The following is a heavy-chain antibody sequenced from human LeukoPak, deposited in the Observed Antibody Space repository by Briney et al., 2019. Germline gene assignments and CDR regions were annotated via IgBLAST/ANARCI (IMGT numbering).Heavy chain of an antibody. J-gene: IGHJ5*02. D-gene: IGHD2-2*01. CDR1: GDSVSSDSAA. CDR2: TYYRSTWYN. Sequence: SQTLSLTCAISGDSVSSDSAAWNWIRQSPSRGLEWLGRTYYRSTWYNDYAVSVRGRITVNPDTSKNQFSLHLNSVTPEDTAVYYCARRLTQYDCFDPWGQGILVTVSS. V-gene: IGHV6-1*01. CDR3: ARRLTQYDCFDP.